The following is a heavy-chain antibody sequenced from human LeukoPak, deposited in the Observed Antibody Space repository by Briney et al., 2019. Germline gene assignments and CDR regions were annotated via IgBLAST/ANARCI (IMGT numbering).Heavy chain of an antibody. CDR1: GFTFSSYW. V-gene: IGHV3-7*01. Sequence: PGGSLRLSCAASGFTFSSYWMSWVRQAPGEGLEWVANIKQDGSEKYYVDSVKGRFTISRDNAKNSLYLQMYSLRAEGTVVYCCAREFSSSWSAVDYWGQGTLVTVSS. D-gene: IGHD6-13*01. CDR3: AREFSSSWSAVDY. CDR2: IKQDGSEK. J-gene: IGHJ4*02.